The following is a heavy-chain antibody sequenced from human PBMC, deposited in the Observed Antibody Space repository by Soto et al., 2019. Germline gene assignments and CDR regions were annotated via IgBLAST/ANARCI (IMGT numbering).Heavy chain of an antibody. Sequence: ASVKVSCKASGYTFTSYDINWVRQATGQGVEGMGWMNPNSGNTGYAQKFQGRVTMTRNTSISTAYMELSSLRSEDTAVYYCARGGARYCSSTSCPTNMDVWGQGTTVTVSS. CDR3: ARGGARYCSSTSCPTNMDV. CDR1: GYTFTSYD. D-gene: IGHD2-2*01. CDR2: MNPNSGNT. V-gene: IGHV1-8*01. J-gene: IGHJ6*02.